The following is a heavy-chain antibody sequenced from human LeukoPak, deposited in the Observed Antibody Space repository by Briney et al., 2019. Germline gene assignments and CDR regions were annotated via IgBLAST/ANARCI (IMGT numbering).Heavy chain of an antibody. Sequence: PGGSLRLSCTASGFNFGDYAMSWVRQAPGKGLEWVSVIYANGNTYYGDSMQGRLAISRDKSKNTVFLQMNSLRVEDTAMYYCARVGEGELGNWFDPWGQGTLVTVSS. CDR1: GFNFGDYA. D-gene: IGHD3-10*01. V-gene: IGHV3-53*01. CDR2: IYANGNT. J-gene: IGHJ5*02. CDR3: ARVGEGELGNWFDP.